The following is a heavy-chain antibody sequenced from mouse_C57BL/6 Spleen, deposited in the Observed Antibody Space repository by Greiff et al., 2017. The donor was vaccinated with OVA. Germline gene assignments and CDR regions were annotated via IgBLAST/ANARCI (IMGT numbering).Heavy chain of an antibody. V-gene: IGHV2-5*01. CDR3: AKKGEEYETWFDD. D-gene: IGHD2-14*01. Sequence: QVQLQQSGPGLVQPSQSLSITCTVSGFSLTSYGVHWVRQSPGKGLEWLGVIWRGGSTDYNAAFMSRLSITKDNSKSQVFFKMNSLQADDTAIYYCAKKGEEYETWFDDWGKGTLVTVSA. CDR1: GFSLTSYG. J-gene: IGHJ3*01. CDR2: IWRGGST.